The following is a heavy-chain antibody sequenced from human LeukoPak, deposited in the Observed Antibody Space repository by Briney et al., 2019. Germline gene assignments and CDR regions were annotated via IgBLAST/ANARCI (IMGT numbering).Heavy chain of an antibody. CDR3: AKGKGIAAAGTPFDY. CDR1: GFTFSSYA. D-gene: IGHD6-13*01. CDR2: ISGSGGST. J-gene: IGHJ4*02. V-gene: IGHV3-23*01. Sequence: GGSLRLSCAASGFTFSSYAMSWVRQAPGKGLEWVSAISGSGGSTHYADSVKGRFTISRDNSKNTLYLQMNCLRAEDTAVYYCAKGKGIAAAGTPFDYWGQGTLVTVSS.